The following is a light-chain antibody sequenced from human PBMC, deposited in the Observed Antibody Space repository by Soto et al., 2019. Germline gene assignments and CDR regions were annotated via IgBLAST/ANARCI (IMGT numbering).Light chain of an antibody. J-gene: IGKJ1*01. CDR1: QTISNY. Sequence: IQMTQSPSSLSASVGDRVTITCRASQTISNYLNWYQQQPGKAPKLMIYAASSLQSGVPSRFSGSGSGTECTLTISSLQPDDVATYYCQHYNSYSEAFGQGTKVDIK. CDR2: AAS. CDR3: QHYNSYSEA. V-gene: IGKV1-16*01.